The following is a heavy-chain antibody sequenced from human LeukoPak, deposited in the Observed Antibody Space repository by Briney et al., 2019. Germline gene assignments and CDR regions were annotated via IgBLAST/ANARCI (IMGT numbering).Heavy chain of an antibody. CDR2: ISHSGTT. D-gene: IGHD2-15*01. V-gene: IGHV4-39*02. CDR1: GGSLSSGNYH. CDR3: LRDQDCSGGDCQVC. J-gene: IGHJ4*02. Sequence: PSETLSLTCTVSGGSLSSGNYHWGWIRQPPGKGLEWIALISHSGTTYYNPSLKSRVTMSVDTSKNQFSLKLNSVTAADTAVYYCLRDQDCSGGDCQVCWGQGTLVTVSS.